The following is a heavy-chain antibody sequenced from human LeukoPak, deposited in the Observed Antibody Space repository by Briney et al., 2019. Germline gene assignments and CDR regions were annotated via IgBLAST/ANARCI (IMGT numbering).Heavy chain of an antibody. J-gene: IGHJ4*02. D-gene: IGHD4-17*01. Sequence: GGSLRLSCAASGFTFSSYAMSWVRQAPGKGLEWVSAISGSGGSTYYADSVKDRFTISRDNSKNTLYLQMNSLRAEDTAVYYCTTSYGVEFVDYWGQGTLVTVSS. CDR1: GFTFSSYA. CDR2: ISGSGGST. V-gene: IGHV3-23*01. CDR3: TTSYGVEFVDY.